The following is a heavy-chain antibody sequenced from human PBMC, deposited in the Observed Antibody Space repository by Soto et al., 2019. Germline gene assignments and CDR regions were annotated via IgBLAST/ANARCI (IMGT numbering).Heavy chain of an antibody. CDR2: ISPDSATV. J-gene: IGHJ4*02. Sequence: EVQLVESGGGLVQPGGYLRLSCVASGFTFDRYAMNWVRQAPGKGLEWLSWISPDSATVEYSESVTGRFTMSRDDAKNLLNLQMNSLKDEDTAGYYCARDHRWAFDYWGQGTRVTVTS. V-gene: IGHV3-48*02. CDR3: ARDHRWAFDY. D-gene: IGHD3-16*01. CDR1: GFTFDRYA.